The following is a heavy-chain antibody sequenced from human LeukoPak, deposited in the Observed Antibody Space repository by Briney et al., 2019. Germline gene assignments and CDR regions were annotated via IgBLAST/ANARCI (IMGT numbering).Heavy chain of an antibody. Sequence: ASVTVSCKASGYTFTSYDINWVRQATGQGLEWMGWMNPNSGNTGYAQRFQGRVTMTRNTSISTAYMELSSLRSEDPAVYYCARGAVPATYYYYGMDVWGQGTTVTVSS. J-gene: IGHJ6*02. D-gene: IGHD2-2*01. CDR1: GYTFTSYD. CDR2: MNPNSGNT. V-gene: IGHV1-8*01. CDR3: ARGAVPATYYYYGMDV.